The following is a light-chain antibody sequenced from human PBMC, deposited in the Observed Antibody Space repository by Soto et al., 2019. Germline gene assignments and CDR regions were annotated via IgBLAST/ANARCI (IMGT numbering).Light chain of an antibody. CDR2: GAS. V-gene: IGKV3-15*01. CDR1: QSVSSN. J-gene: IGKJ2*01. CDR3: QQYNNWHMYT. Sequence: DIVMTQSPATLSVSPGERATLSCRASQSVSSNLAWYQQKPGQAPRLLIFGASTRTTGIPARFSGSGSGTEFTLTISSLQSEDFAVSYCQQYNNWHMYTFGQGTKLEIK.